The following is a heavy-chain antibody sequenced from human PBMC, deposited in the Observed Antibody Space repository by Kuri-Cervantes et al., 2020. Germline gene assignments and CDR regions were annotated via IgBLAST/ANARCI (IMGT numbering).Heavy chain of an antibody. Sequence: GESLKISCAASGFTFSSYSMNWVRQAPGKGLEWVSYISSSSSTIYYADSVKGRFTISRDNAKNSLYLQMNSLRAEDTAVYYCASGYSGSSVWFDPWGQGTLVTVSS. CDR2: ISSSSSTI. V-gene: IGHV3-48*01. D-gene: IGHD6-6*01. CDR1: GFTFSSYS. J-gene: IGHJ5*02. CDR3: ASGYSGSSVWFDP.